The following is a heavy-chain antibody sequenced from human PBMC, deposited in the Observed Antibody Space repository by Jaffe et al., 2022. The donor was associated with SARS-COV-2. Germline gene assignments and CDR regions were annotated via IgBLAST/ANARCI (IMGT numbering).Heavy chain of an antibody. CDR1: GFTFSSYS. V-gene: IGHV3-21*01. J-gene: IGHJ3*02. CDR2: ISSSSSYI. CDR3: ARDVRTAMVYDAFDI. Sequence: EVQLVESGGGLVKPGGSLRLSCAASGFTFSSYSMNWVRQAPGKGLEWVSSISSSSSYIYYADSVKGRFTISRDNAKNSLYLQMNSLRAEDTAVYYCARDVRTAMVYDAFDIWGQGTMVTVSS. D-gene: IGHD5-18*01.